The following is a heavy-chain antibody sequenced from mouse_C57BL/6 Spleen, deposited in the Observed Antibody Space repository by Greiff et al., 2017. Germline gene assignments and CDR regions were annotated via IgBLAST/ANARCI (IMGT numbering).Heavy chain of an antibody. CDR1: GFTFSDYG. J-gene: IGHJ3*01. CDR3: ARSGTQGAWFAY. Sequence: EVKLMESGGGLVQPGGSLKLSCAASGFTFSDYGMAWVRQAPRKGPEWVAFISNLAYSIYSADTVTGRFTISRENAKNTLYLEMSSLRSEDTAMYYCARSGTQGAWFAYWGQGTLVTVSA. D-gene: IGHD4-1*01. CDR2: ISNLAYSI. V-gene: IGHV5-15*01.